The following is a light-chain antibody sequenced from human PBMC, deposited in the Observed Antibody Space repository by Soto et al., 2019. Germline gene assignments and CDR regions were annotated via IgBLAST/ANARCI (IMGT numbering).Light chain of an antibody. V-gene: IGLV2-8*01. J-gene: IGLJ1*01. CDR1: SSDVGGYNY. CDR3: SSYAGSNNDYV. Sequence: QSVLTQPASVSGSPGQSITISCTGTSSDVGGYNYVSWYQQHPGKAPKLMIYEVSKRPSGVPDRFSGSKSGNTASLTVSGLQAEDEADYYCSSYAGSNNDYVFGTGTKVTVL. CDR2: EVS.